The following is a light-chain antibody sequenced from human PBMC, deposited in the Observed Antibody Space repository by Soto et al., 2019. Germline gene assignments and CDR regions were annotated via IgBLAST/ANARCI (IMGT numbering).Light chain of an antibody. CDR1: QSVSSSY. J-gene: IGKJ1*01. CDR2: GAS. V-gene: IGKV3-20*01. Sequence: EIVLTQSPGTLSLFPGERATLSCRASQSVSSSYLAWYQQKPGQAPRLLIYGASSRATGIPDRFSGSGSGTDFTLTISRLEPEDFAVYYCQQYGRSPAWTFGQGTKVEIK. CDR3: QQYGRSPAWT.